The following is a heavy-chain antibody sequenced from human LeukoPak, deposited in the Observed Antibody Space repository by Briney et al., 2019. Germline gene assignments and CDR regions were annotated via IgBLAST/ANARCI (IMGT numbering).Heavy chain of an antibody. CDR1: GFTFSSYS. D-gene: IGHD6-19*01. Sequence: GGSLRLSCAASGFTFSSYSMNWVRQAPGKGLEWVSSISSSSSYIYYADSVKGRFTISRDNAKNSLYLQMNSLRAEDTAVYYCAKDKSSGWYLDYFDYWGQGTLVIVSS. CDR2: ISSSSSYI. CDR3: AKDKSSGWYLDYFDY. V-gene: IGHV3-21*01. J-gene: IGHJ4*02.